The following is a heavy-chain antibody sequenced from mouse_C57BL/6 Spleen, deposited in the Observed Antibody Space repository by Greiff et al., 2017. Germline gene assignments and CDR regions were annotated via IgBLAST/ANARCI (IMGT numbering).Heavy chain of an antibody. CDR1: GFTFSSYT. CDR3: ARQGGKGFAY. Sequence: DVMLVESGGGLVKPGGSLKLSCAASGFTFSSYTMSWVRQTPEKRLEWVATISGGGGNTYYPDSVKGRFTISRDNAKNTLYLQMSSLRSEDTALYYCARQGGKGFAYWGQGTLVTVSA. V-gene: IGHV5-9*01. CDR2: ISGGGGNT. J-gene: IGHJ3*01. D-gene: IGHD2-1*01.